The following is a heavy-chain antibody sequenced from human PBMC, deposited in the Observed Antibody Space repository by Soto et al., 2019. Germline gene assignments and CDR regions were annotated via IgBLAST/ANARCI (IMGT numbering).Heavy chain of an antibody. D-gene: IGHD3-22*01. CDR2: IIPIFGTA. V-gene: IGHV1-69*13. J-gene: IGHJ5*02. Sequence: SVKVSCKASGGTFSSYAISWVRQAPGQGLEWMGGIIPIFGTANYAQKFQGRVTITADGSTSTAYMELSSLRSEDTAVYYCARRNYYYDSTIDPWGQGTLVTVSS. CDR3: ARRNYYYDSTIDP. CDR1: GGTFSSYA.